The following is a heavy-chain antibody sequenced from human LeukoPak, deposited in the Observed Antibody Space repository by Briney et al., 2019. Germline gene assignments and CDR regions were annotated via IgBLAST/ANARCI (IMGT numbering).Heavy chain of an antibody. CDR2: IYHSGST. CDR3: ARVDSSSSVFIDY. J-gene: IGHJ4*02. D-gene: IGHD6-6*01. Sequence: PSETLSLTCTVSGDSISSYYWSWIRQPPGKGLEWIGYIYHSGSTNYNPSLKSRATISVDTSKNQFSLKLSSVTAADTAVYYCARVDSSSSVFIDYWGQGTLVTVSS. CDR1: GDSISSYY. V-gene: IGHV4-59*12.